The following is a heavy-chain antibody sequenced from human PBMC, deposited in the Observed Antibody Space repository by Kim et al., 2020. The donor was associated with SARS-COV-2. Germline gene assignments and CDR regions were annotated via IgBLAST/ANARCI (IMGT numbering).Heavy chain of an antibody. Sequence: GGSLRLSCAASGFTFSNYWMNWVRQAQGKGLEWVANIKQDGSEKNYVDSVKGRFTISRDNAKNSLYLQMNSLKAEDTAVYYCGSWPGWGQGTLVIVSS. CDR2: IKQDGSEK. CDR1: GFTFSNYW. J-gene: IGHJ4*02. V-gene: IGHV3-7*01. CDR3: GSWPG.